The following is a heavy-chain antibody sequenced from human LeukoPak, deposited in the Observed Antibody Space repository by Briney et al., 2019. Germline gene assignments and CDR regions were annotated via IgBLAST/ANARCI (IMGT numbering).Heavy chain of an antibody. CDR1: GGSIRSYH. J-gene: IGHJ4*02. CDR3: ARGLYYDSSGYLYYFDY. CDR2: IYYSGST. Sequence: SETLSLTCTVSGGSIRSYHWSWIRQPPGKGLEWMGYIYYSGSTYYNPSLKSRVTISVDTSKNQFSLKLSSVTAADTAVYYCARGLYYDSSGYLYYFDYWGQGTLVTVSS. V-gene: IGHV4-59*12. D-gene: IGHD3-22*01.